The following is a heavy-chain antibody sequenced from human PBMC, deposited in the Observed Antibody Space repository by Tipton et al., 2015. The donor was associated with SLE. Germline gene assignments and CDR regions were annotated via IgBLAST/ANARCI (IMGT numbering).Heavy chain of an antibody. Sequence: TLSLTCSVSGYSINNDNWWGWIRQPPGKALEWIGYFHYTGLTYYNPSLKSRVTISVDTSKNQFSLKLSSVTAADTAVYYCARDEYRYDATGYHLLGHFDFWGQGTLVTVSS. J-gene: IGHJ4*02. V-gene: IGHV4-28*03. CDR2: FHYTGLT. CDR1: GYSINNDNW. D-gene: IGHD3-22*01. CDR3: ARDEYRYDATGYHLLGHFDF.